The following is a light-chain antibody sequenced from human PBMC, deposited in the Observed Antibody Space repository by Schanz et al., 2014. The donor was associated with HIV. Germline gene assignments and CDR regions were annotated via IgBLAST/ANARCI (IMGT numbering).Light chain of an antibody. CDR1: QDIRND. CDR3: QQCDTYPYT. CDR2: AGS. J-gene: IGKJ2*01. V-gene: IGKV1-6*01. Sequence: AIQMTQSPSSLSASVGDRVTITCRASQDIRNDLGWYQQKPGKAPKLLIYAGSRLQSGVPSRFSGSGSGTDFTLTISSLQPEDFATYYCQQCDTYPYTFGQGTKLDIK.